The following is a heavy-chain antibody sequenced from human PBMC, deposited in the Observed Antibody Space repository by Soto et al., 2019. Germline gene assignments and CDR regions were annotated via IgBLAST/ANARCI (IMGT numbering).Heavy chain of an antibody. CDR2: IYYSGSP. CDR1: GGSITSGGYY. CDR3: ARGGDGDNWFDP. Sequence: QVQLQESGPGLVKPSQTLSLTCTVSGGSITSGGYYWSWIRQHPGKGLEWIGHIYYSGSPHLIPSLKSRLTISVDTSKNQFSLKLTSVTAADTAVYYCARGGDGDNWFDPWGQGTLVTVSS. V-gene: IGHV4-31*03. J-gene: IGHJ5*02.